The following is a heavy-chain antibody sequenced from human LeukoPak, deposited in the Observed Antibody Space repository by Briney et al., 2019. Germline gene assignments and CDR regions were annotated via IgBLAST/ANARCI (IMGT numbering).Heavy chain of an antibody. J-gene: IGHJ6*04. D-gene: IGHD2-15*01. CDR3: ASRYCSGGSCYRFYGMDV. CDR2: IYHSGST. Sequence: SGTLSLTCAVSGVSISSSNWWSWVRQPPGQGLEWIGEIYHSGSTNYNPSLKSRVAISVDKSKNQFSLKLSSVTAADTAVYYCASRYCSGGSCYRFYGMDVWGKGTTVTVSS. V-gene: IGHV4-4*02. CDR1: GVSISSSNW.